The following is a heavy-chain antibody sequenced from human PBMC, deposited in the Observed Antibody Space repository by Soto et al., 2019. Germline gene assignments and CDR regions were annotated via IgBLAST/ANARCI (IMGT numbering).Heavy chain of an antibody. Sequence: QVQLQESGPGLVKPSGTLSLTCAVSGGSISSSNWWSWVRQPPGKGLEWIGEIYHSGSTNYNPSLKSRVTISVDKSKNQFSLKLSFVTAADTAVYYCARDRGYCSGGSCYSGEIDYWGQGTLVTVSS. J-gene: IGHJ4*02. CDR3: ARDRGYCSGGSCYSGEIDY. D-gene: IGHD2-15*01. CDR1: GGSISSSNW. V-gene: IGHV4-4*02. CDR2: IYHSGST.